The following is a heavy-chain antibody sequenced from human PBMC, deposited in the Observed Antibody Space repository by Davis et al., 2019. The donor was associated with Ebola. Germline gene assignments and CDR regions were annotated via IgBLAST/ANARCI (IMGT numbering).Heavy chain of an antibody. CDR2: IYYSGNT. V-gene: IGHV4-59*11. J-gene: IGHJ3*02. CDR1: DASISGHY. Sequence: PSETLSLTCTVSDASISGHYWSWIRQPPGKGLEYIGYIYYSGNTNYNPSLKSRVTISVDTSKKQFSLKLSSVTAADTAVYYCARIRRNYGDYLNDAFDIWGQGTMVTVSS. D-gene: IGHD4-17*01. CDR3: ARIRRNYGDYLNDAFDI.